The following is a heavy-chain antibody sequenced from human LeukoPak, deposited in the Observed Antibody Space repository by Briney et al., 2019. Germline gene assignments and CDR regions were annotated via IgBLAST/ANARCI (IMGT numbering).Heavy chain of an antibody. CDR3: AADPYCSGGSCYSAAY. CDR1: GFTFTSSA. CDR2: IVVGSGNT. D-gene: IGHD2-15*01. V-gene: IGHV1-58*02. Sequence: SVKVSCKASGFTFTSSAMQWVRQARGQRLEWIGWIVVGSGNTNYAQKFQERVTITRDMSTSTAYMELSSLRSEDTAVYYCAADPYCSGGSCYSAAYWGQGTLVTVSS. J-gene: IGHJ4*02.